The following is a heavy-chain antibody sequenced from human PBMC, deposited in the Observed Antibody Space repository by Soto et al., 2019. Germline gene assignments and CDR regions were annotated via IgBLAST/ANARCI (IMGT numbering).Heavy chain of an antibody. CDR2: ISYDGSNK. D-gene: IGHD6-6*01. CDR1: GFTFSSYA. J-gene: IGHJ4*02. CDR3: ARSSTSRPGFLDY. V-gene: IGHV3-30-3*01. Sequence: PGGSLRLSCAASGFTFSSYAMHWVRQAPGKGLEWVAVISYDGSNKYYADSVKGRFTISRDNSKNTLYLQMSSLRAEDTAVYYCARSSTSRPGFLDYWGQGTLVTVSS.